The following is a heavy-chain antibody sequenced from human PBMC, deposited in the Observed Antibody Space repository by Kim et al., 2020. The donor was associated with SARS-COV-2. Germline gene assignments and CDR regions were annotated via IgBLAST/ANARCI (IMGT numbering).Heavy chain of an antibody. CDR1: GGTFSSYA. J-gene: IGHJ4*02. Sequence: SVKVSCKASGGTFSSYAISWVRQAPGQGLEWMGGIIPIFGTANYAQKFQGRVTITADESTSTAYMELSSLRSEDTAVYYCARDLTVRFPGGKFGELFAYYFDYWGQGTLVTVSS. V-gene: IGHV1-69*13. CDR2: IIPIFGTA. CDR3: ARDLTVRFPGGKFGELFAYYFDY. D-gene: IGHD3-10*01.